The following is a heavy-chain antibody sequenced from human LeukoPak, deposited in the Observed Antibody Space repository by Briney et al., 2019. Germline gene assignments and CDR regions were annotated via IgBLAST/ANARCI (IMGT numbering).Heavy chain of an antibody. CDR2: INWNGGST. D-gene: IGHD3-22*01. CDR1: GFTFDDYG. J-gene: IGHJ4*02. Sequence: GGPLRLSCAASGFTFDDYGMSWVRQAPGKGLEWVSGINWNGGSTGYADSVKGRFTISIDNPKNSLYLQVNSLRAEDTALYYCARDERYYDSSGYYSPFDYWGQGTLVTVSS. CDR3: ARDERYYDSSGYYSPFDY. V-gene: IGHV3-20*04.